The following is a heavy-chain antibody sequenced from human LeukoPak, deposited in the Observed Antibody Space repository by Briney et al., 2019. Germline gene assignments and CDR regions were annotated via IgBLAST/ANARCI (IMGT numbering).Heavy chain of an antibody. CDR2: IYSGGST. V-gene: IGHV3-53*05. Sequence: GGSLRLSCAASGFTVSSNYMNWVRQAPGKGLEWVSVIYSGGSTCYADSVKGRFTISRDNSKNTLYLQMNSLRAEDTAVYYCAKDVDSSSRYPGRFDYWGQGTLVTVSS. J-gene: IGHJ4*02. CDR1: GFTVSSNY. CDR3: AKDVDSSSRYPGRFDY. D-gene: IGHD6-13*01.